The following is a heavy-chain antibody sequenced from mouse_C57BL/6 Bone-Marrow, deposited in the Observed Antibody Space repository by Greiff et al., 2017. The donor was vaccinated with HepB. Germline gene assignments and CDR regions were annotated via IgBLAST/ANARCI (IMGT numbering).Heavy chain of an antibody. J-gene: IGHJ3*01. Sequence: QVQLQQSGAELARPGASVKLSCKASGYTFTSYGISWVKQRTGQGLEWIGEIYPRSGNTYYNEKFKGKATLTADKSSSTAYMEIRSLTSEDSAVYFCARSGLLLRLGPAYWGQGTLVTVSA. D-gene: IGHD1-1*01. CDR3: ARSGLLLRLGPAY. CDR1: GYTFTSYG. V-gene: IGHV1-81*01. CDR2: IYPRSGNT.